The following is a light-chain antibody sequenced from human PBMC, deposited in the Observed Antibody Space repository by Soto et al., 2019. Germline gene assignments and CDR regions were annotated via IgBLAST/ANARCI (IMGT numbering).Light chain of an antibody. CDR2: GNS. V-gene: IGLV1-40*01. CDR1: SSNIGAGYD. Sequence: QSVLTQPPSVSGAPGQRVTISCTGSSSNIGAGYDVHWYQQLPGTAPKLLIYGNSNRPSGVPDRFSGSTAGTSASLAITGLHDEDEADYYCQSYDSSLSWVFGGGTKLTVL. J-gene: IGLJ3*02. CDR3: QSYDSSLSWV.